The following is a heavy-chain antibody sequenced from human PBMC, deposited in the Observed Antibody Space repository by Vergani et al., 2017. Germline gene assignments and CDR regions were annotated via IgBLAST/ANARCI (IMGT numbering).Heavy chain of an antibody. CDR2: INPSGGHT. Sequence: QVQVVQSGAEVKKSGASVTVSCKTSGYTFSNYYMHWVRQAPGQGLEWMGIINPSGGHTNYAQQFQGRVTMTRDTSTSTVYMELGSLRSEDTAIYYCARGDYGILTGYRYWGQGALVTVSA. CDR3: ARGDYGILTGYRY. J-gene: IGHJ4*02. CDR1: GYTFSNYY. V-gene: IGHV1-46*03. D-gene: IGHD3-9*01.